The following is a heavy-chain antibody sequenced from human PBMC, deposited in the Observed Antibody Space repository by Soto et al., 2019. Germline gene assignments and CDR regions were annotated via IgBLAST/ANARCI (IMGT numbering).Heavy chain of an antibody. D-gene: IGHD5-18*01. V-gene: IGHV4-38-2*01. J-gene: IGHJ4*02. CDR3: ASSGYSYVPFDY. CDR2: IYHSGST. CDR1: GYSISSGYY. Sequence: SETLSLTCAVSGYSISSGYYWGWIRQPPGKGLEWIGSIYHSGSTYYNPSLKSRVTISVDTSKNQFSLKLSSVTAADTAVYYCASSGYSYVPFDYWGQGTLVTVSS.